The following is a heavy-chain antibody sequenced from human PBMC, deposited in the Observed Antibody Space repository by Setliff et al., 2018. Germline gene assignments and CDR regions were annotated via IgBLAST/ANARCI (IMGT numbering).Heavy chain of an antibody. CDR1: GLSYTNDW. CDR3: FGAGTCSY. V-gene: IGHV3-7*01. CDR2: INPHGTEK. J-gene: IGHJ4*02. Sequence: QPGGSLRLSCTASGLSYTNDWVSWVRQALGKGLEWLASINPHGTEKYYADSVKGRFTISRDNAKNSLSLQMNNLRTEDTAVYYCFGAGTCSYWGQGTLVTVSS. D-gene: IGHD3-10*01.